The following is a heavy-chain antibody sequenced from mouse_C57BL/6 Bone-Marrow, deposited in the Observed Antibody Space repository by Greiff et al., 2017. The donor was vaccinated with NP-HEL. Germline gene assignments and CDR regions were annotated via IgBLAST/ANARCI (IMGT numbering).Heavy chain of an antibody. J-gene: IGHJ3*01. D-gene: IGHD2-3*01. Sequence: EVQGVESGGGLVKPGGSLKLSCAASGFTFSDYGMHWVRQAPEKGLEWVAYISSGSSTIYYADTVKGRFTISRDNAKNTLFLQMTSLRSEDTAMYYCARFGGWLLRKFAYWGQGTLVTVSA. CDR1: GFTFSDYG. V-gene: IGHV5-17*01. CDR3: ARFGGWLLRKFAY. CDR2: ISSGSSTI.